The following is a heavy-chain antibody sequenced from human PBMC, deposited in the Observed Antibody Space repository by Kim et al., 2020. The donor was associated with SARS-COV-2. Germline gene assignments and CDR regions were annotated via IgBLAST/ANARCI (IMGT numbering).Heavy chain of an antibody. CDR2: ISGYFGDT. Sequence: ASVKVSCKAFGYTFGSHGISWVRQAPGQGLEWLGWISGYFGDTSYAQKFQGRVTLTTDKSTSTAYMELRSLRSDDTAVYYCARDLRTVGTTDFDYWGQGT. V-gene: IGHV1-18*01. CDR1: GYTFGSHG. CDR3: ARDLRTVGTTDFDY. J-gene: IGHJ4*02. D-gene: IGHD1-26*01.